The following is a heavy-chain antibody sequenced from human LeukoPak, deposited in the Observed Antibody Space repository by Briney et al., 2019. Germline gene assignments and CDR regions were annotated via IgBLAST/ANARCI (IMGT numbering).Heavy chain of an antibody. CDR2: ISGSGGST. Sequence: GGSLRFSCAASGFTFSSYAMSWVRQAPGKGLEWVSAISGSGGSTYSADSVKGRFTISRDNSKNTLYLQMNSLRAEDTAVYYCAKVKADFWSGHGPDYWGQGALVTVSS. CDR3: AKVKADFWSGHGPDY. V-gene: IGHV3-23*01. D-gene: IGHD3-3*01. CDR1: GFTFSSYA. J-gene: IGHJ4*02.